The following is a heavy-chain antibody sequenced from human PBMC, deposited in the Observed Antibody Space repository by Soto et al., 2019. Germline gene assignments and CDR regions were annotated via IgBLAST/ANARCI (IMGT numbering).Heavy chain of an antibody. D-gene: IGHD2-8*01. CDR2: IAVGSGYT. CDR1: GFTFTSSA. J-gene: IGHJ4*02. V-gene: IGHV1-58*01. Sequence: VKVSCKASGFTFTSSAFQWVRQARGQRLEWIGWIAVGSGYTNYAQRFQDRVTLTRDMSTATTYMELSRLTSEDTAIYYCAADATAWQQMVPSDYWGQGTLVTVSS. CDR3: AADATAWQQMVPSDY.